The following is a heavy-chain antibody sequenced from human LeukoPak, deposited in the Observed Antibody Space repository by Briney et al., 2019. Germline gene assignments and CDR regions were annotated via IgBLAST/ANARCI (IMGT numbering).Heavy chain of an antibody. D-gene: IGHD6-19*01. J-gene: IGHJ4*02. Sequence: PSETLSLTCIVSGGSLNNNYWSWVRPPPGKGLEWIGYISYSVSTNYNPSLESRPTISVASSRAQFSLKINSVTAADTAVYFCARHLSDRTTVAGEFDYWGQGILVTVSA. CDR1: GGSLNNNY. CDR2: ISYSVST. CDR3: ARHLSDRTTVAGEFDY. V-gene: IGHV4-59*08.